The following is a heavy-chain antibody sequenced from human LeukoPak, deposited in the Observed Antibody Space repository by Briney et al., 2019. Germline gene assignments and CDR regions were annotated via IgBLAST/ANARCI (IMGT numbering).Heavy chain of an antibody. CDR2: IIPIFGTA. V-gene: IGHV1-69*05. Sequence: GASVKVPCKASGGTFSSYAISWVRQPPGQGLEWMGRIIPIFGTANYAQKFQGRVTITTDESTSTAYMELSSLRSEDTAVYYCARDPFPGQWLVLGYFDYWGQGTLVTVSS. J-gene: IGHJ4*02. CDR3: ARDPFPGQWLVLGYFDY. D-gene: IGHD6-19*01. CDR1: GGTFSSYA.